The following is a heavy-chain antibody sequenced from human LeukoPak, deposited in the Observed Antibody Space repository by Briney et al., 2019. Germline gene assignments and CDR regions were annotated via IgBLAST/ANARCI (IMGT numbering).Heavy chain of an antibody. CDR1: GFTFSSYS. V-gene: IGHV3-21*01. CDR3: AREGAGSSGYPHDAFDI. CDR2: ISSSSSYI. Sequence: PGGSLRLSCAASGFTFSSYSMNWVRQAPGKGLEWVSSISSSSSYIYYADSVKGRFTISRDNAKTSLYLQMNSLRAEDTAVYYCAREGAGSSGYPHDAFDIWGQGTMVTVSS. J-gene: IGHJ3*02. D-gene: IGHD3-22*01.